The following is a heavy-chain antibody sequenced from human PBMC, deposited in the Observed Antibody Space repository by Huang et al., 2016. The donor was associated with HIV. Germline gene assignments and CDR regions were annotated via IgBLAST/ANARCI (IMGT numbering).Heavy chain of an antibody. D-gene: IGHD5-18*01. J-gene: IGHJ4*02. CDR3: ARQVDGFRSHFDF. CDR1: GYGFSSYW. CDR2: IYPLNAET. V-gene: IGHV5-51*01. Sequence: EVLLVQSGAELKEPGEALKNSCTASGYGFSSYWIGWVRQKTGKGRGWMGIIYPLNAETKYSPSVDGQVTISADKSTRTAYLQWEILKAPDTAIYFCARQVDGFRSHFDFWGQGTLVSVSS.